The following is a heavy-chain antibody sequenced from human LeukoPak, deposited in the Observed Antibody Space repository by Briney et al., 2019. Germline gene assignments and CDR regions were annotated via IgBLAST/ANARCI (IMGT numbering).Heavy chain of an antibody. CDR1: GDSVSSNSAA. CDR2: TYYRSKWYN. V-gene: IGHV6-1*01. J-gene: IGHJ5*02. Sequence: SQTLSLTCAISGDSVSSNSAAWNWIRQSPSRALEWLGRTYYRSKWYNDYSVSVKSRITINPDTSKNPFSLQLNSVTPEDTAVYYCARGLAWFGELSYNWFDPWGQGTLVTVSS. D-gene: IGHD3-10*01. CDR3: ARGLAWFGELSYNWFDP.